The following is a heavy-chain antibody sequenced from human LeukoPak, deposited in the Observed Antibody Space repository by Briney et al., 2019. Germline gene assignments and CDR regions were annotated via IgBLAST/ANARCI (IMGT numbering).Heavy chain of an antibody. CDR1: GGSISSGSYY. D-gene: IGHD3-3*01. V-gene: IGHV4-61*02. CDR2: IYTSGST. J-gene: IGHJ4*02. CDR3: ASSDFWSGYYIGY. Sequence: SETLSLTCTVSGGSISSGSYYWSWIRQPAGKGLEWIGRIYTSGSTNYNPSLKSRVTISVDTSKNQFSLKLSSVTAADTAVYYCASSDFWSGYYIGYWGQGTLVTVSS.